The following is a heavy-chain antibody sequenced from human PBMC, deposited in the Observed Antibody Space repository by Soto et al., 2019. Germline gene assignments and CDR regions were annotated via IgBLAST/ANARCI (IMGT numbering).Heavy chain of an antibody. J-gene: IGHJ6*02. CDR3: ARDDGITIFGVVIPYYYYGMDV. CDR2: ISYDGSNK. V-gene: IGHV3-30-3*01. D-gene: IGHD3-3*01. CDR1: GFTFSSYA. Sequence: PGGSLRLSCAASGFTFSSYATHWVRQAPGKGLEWVAVISYDGSNKYYADSVKGRFTISRDNSKNTLYLQMNSLRAEDTAVYYCARDDGITIFGVVIPYYYYGMDVWGQGTTVTVSS.